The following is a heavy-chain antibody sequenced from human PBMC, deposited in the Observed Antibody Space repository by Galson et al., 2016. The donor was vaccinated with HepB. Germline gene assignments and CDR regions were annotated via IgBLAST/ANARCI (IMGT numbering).Heavy chain of an antibody. V-gene: IGHV3-74*01. CDR3: VRDHSVVPTTAYNWFDP. D-gene: IGHD4-23*01. Sequence: SLRLSCAASGFAFSSHWMHWVRQVPGKGLVWVSRVNSDGSTSDYADSVKGRFTTSRDNAKNTLYLQMNSLRADDTAVYFCVRDHSVVPTTAYNWFDPWGRGTLVTVSS. CDR2: VNSDGSTS. J-gene: IGHJ5*02. CDR1: GFAFSSHW.